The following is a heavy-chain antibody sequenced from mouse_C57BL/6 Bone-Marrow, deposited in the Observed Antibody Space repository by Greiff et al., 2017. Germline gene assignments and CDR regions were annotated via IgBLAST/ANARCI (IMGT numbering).Heavy chain of an antibody. J-gene: IGHJ2*01. CDR2: IHPNSGST. Sequence: QVQLQQPGAELVKPGASVKLSCKASGYTFTSYWMHWVKQRPGQGLEWIGMIHPNSGSTNYNEKFKSKATLTVDKSSSTAYMQLSSLTSEDSAVYYGAREATTVVATFDYWGQGTTLTVSS. CDR1: GYTFTSYW. D-gene: IGHD1-1*01. V-gene: IGHV1-64*01. CDR3: AREATTVVATFDY.